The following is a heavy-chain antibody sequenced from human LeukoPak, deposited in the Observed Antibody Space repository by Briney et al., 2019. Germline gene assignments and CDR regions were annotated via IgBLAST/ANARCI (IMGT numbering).Heavy chain of an antibody. Sequence: SETLSLTCTVSGGSISSYYWSWIRQPPGKGLEWIGYVYYSGSTNYNPSLKSRVTISVDTSKNQFSLKLRSVTAADTAVYYCVREAATDYYDSSGYYRQTEVFDAWGQGTMVTVSS. V-gene: IGHV4-59*01. J-gene: IGHJ3*01. CDR1: GGSISSYY. CDR3: VREAATDYYDSSGYYRQTEVFDA. D-gene: IGHD3-22*01. CDR2: VYYSGST.